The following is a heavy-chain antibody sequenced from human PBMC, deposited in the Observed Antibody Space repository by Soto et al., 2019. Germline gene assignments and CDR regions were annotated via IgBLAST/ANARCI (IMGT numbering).Heavy chain of an antibody. D-gene: IGHD2-15*01. Sequence: SETLSLTCTVSGGSISSYYWSWIRQPPGKGLEWIGYIYYSGSTNYNPSLKSRVTISVDTSKNQFSLKLSSVTAADTAVYYCARVNGGSTSYYYYYGMDVWGQGTTVTVSS. V-gene: IGHV4-59*01. CDR2: IYYSGST. CDR3: ARVNGGSTSYYYYYGMDV. J-gene: IGHJ6*02. CDR1: GGSISSYY.